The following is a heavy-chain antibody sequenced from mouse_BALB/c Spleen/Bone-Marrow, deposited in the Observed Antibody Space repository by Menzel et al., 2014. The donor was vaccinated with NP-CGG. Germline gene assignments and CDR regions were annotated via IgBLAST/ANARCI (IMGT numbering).Heavy chain of an antibody. J-gene: IGHJ4*01. D-gene: IGHD2-14*01. CDR2: ILPGGGTT. CDR1: GYTFSSYW. V-gene: IGHV1-9*01. CDR3: ARDYRYEGAMDY. Sequence: QVQLQQPGAELMKPGASVKISCKATGYTFSSYWIEWVKQRPGHGLEWIGEILPGGGTTNYNENFKGKATFTADTSSNSAYMQLSSLTPGDSAVYYCARDYRYEGAMDYWGQGPSVTVSS.